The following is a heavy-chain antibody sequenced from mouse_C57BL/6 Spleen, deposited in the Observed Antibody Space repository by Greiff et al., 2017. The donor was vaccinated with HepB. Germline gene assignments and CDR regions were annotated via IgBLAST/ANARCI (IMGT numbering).Heavy chain of an antibody. CDR1: GYTFTSYW. Sequence: QVQLQQPGAELVKPGASVKLSCKASGYTFTSYWITWVKQRPGQGLEWIGDIYPGSGSTNYNEKFKSKATLTVDTSSSTAYMQLSSLTSEDSAVYYSASSGKNVLMVSVDYWGQGTPVTVSA. V-gene: IGHV1-55*01. D-gene: IGHD2-1*01. CDR2: IYPGSGST. J-gene: IGHJ3*01. CDR3: ASSGKNVLMVSVDY.